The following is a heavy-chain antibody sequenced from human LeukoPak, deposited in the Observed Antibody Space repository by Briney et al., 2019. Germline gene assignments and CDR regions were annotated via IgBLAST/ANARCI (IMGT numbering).Heavy chain of an antibody. CDR3: ARIPPPHPSNPYGNWFDP. CDR1: GGTFSSYA. D-gene: IGHD4-11*01. CDR2: IIPIFGTA. V-gene: IGHV1-69*06. Sequence: SVKVSCKASGGTFSSYAIGWVRQAPGQGLEWMGGIIPIFGTANYAQKFQGRVTITADKSTSTAYMELSSLRSEDTAVYYCARIPPPHPSNPYGNWFDPWGQGTLVTVSS. J-gene: IGHJ5*02.